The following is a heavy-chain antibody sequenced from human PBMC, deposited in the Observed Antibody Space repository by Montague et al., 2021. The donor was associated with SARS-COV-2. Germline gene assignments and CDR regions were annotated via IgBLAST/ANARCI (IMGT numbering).Heavy chain of an antibody. CDR1: GFSLSTSGMC. CDR2: IDWDDDK. V-gene: IGHV2-70*11. CDR3: ARILVAAAGSPFDP. D-gene: IGHD6-13*01. Sequence: VKPTQTLTLTCTFSGFSLSTSGMCVGWIRQPPGKALEWLARIDWDDDKYYSTSLKTRLTISKDTSKNQVVLTMTNMDPVDTATYYCARILVAAAGSPFDPWGQGTLVTVSS. J-gene: IGHJ5*02.